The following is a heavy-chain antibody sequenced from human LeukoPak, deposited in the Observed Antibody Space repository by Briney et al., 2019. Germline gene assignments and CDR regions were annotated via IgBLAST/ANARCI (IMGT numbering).Heavy chain of an antibody. CDR1: GGSISSGSYY. CDR3: ARGTEYYDFWSGHPHAFDI. D-gene: IGHD3-3*01. CDR2: IYTSGST. V-gene: IGHV4-61*02. J-gene: IGHJ3*02. Sequence: SQTLSLTCTVSGGSISSGSYYWSWIRQPAGKGLEWIGRIYTSGSTNYNPSLKSRVTISVDTSKNQFSLKLSSVTAADTAVYYCARGTEYYDFWSGHPHAFDIWGQGTMVTVSS.